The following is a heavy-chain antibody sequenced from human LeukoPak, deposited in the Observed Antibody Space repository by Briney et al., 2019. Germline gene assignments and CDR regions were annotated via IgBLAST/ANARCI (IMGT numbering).Heavy chain of an antibody. J-gene: IGHJ3*02. Sequence: PGRSLRLSCAASGFTFSSYGMHWVRQAPGKGLEWVAVIWYDGGNKYYADSVKGRFTISRDNSKNTLYLQMNSLRAEDTAMYYCAKDRYCIGGSCYYDAFDIWGQGTMVTVSS. CDR3: AKDRYCIGGSCYYDAFDI. CDR2: IWYDGGNK. CDR1: GFTFSSYG. V-gene: IGHV3-30*18. D-gene: IGHD2-15*01.